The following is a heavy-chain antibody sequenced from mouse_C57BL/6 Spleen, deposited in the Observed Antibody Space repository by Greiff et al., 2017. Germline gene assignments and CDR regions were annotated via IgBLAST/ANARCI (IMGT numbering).Heavy chain of an antibody. V-gene: IGHV1-15*01. CDR1: GYTFTDYE. J-gene: IGHJ1*03. Sequence: VKVVESGAELVRPGASVTLSCKASGYTFTDYEMHWVKQTPVHGLEWIGAIDPETGGTAYNQKFKGKAILTADKSSSTAYMELRSLTSEDSAVYYCTRRGDGYFYWYFDVWGTGTTVTVSS. CDR2: IDPETGGT. CDR3: TRRGDGYFYWYFDV. D-gene: IGHD2-3*01.